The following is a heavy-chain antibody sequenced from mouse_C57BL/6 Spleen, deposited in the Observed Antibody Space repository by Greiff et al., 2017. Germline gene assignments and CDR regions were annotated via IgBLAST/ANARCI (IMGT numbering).Heavy chain of an antibody. J-gene: IGHJ3*01. CDR3: ASPHYYGSSAWFAY. V-gene: IGHV1-64*01. Sequence: QVQLQQPGAELVKPGASLKLSCKASGYTFTSYWMHWVKQRPGQGLEWIGMIHPNSGSTNYNEKFKSKATLTVDKSSSTAYMQLSSLTSEDSAVYYCASPHYYGSSAWFAYWGQGTLVTVSA. CDR1: GYTFTSYW. D-gene: IGHD1-1*01. CDR2: IHPNSGST.